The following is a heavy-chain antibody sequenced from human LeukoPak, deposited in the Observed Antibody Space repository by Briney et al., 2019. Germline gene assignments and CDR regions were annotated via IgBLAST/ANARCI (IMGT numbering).Heavy chain of an antibody. CDR3: ARSGYSKGDFQH. J-gene: IGHJ1*01. D-gene: IGHD4-11*01. Sequence: PGGSLRLSCAASGFTFSSYSMNWVRQAPGKGLEWVSSISSSSSYIYYADSVKGRFTISRDNAKNSLYLQMNSLRAEDAAVYYCARSGYSKGDFQHWGQGTLVTASS. V-gene: IGHV3-21*01. CDR1: GFTFSSYS. CDR2: ISSSSSYI.